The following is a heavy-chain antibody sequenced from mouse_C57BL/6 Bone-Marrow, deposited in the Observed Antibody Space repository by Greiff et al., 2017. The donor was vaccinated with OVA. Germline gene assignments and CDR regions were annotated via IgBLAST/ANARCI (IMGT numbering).Heavy chain of an antibody. J-gene: IGHJ2*01. CDR3: ARPYYYGSPYYFDY. CDR1: GYTFTSYG. CDR2: IYPRSGNN. D-gene: IGHD1-1*01. Sequence: VKLMESGAELARPGASVKLSCKASGYTFTSYGISWVKQRPGQGLEWIGEIYPRSGNNYYNEKFKGKATLTADKSSSTAYMELRSLTSEDSAVYFCARPYYYGSPYYFDYWGQGTTLTVSS. V-gene: IGHV1-81*01.